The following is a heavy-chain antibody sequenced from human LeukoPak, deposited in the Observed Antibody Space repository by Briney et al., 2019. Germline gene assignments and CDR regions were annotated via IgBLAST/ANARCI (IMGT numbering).Heavy chain of an antibody. CDR2: INSDGSST. D-gene: IGHD6-19*01. Sequence: PGGSLRLSCAASGFTFSSYWMHWVRQAPGKGLVWVSRINSDGSSTSYADSVKGRFTISRDNAKNTLYLQMNSLRAEDTAVYYCARASAIQWLVYYYYGMDVWGQGTTVTASS. J-gene: IGHJ6*02. V-gene: IGHV3-74*01. CDR3: ARASAIQWLVYYYYGMDV. CDR1: GFTFSSYW.